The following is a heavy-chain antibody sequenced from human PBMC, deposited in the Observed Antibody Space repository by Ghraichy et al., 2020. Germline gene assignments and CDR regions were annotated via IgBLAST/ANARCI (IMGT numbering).Heavy chain of an antibody. D-gene: IGHD3-22*01. V-gene: IGHV3-21*01. Sequence: GGSLRLSCAASGFTFSSYSMNWVRQAPGKGLEWVSSISSSSFYIYYADSVKGRFTISRDNAKNSLYLQMNSLRAEDTAVYYCARGLYYYDSSGYHEDAFDIWGQGTMVTVSS. J-gene: IGHJ3*02. CDR2: ISSSSFYI. CDR1: GFTFSSYS. CDR3: ARGLYYYDSSGYHEDAFDI.